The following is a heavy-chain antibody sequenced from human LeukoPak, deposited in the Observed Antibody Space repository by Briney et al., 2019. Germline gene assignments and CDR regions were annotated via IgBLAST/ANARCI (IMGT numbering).Heavy chain of an antibody. D-gene: IGHD1-26*01. V-gene: IGHV4-61*01. CDR2: IYYSGST. J-gene: IGHJ4*02. Sequence: SPSETLSLTCTVSGGSVSSGSYYWSWIRQPPGKGLEWIGYIYYSGSTNYNPSLKSRVTISVGTSKNQFSLKLSSVTAADTAVYYCATISYSGSYVLGYWGQGTLVTVSS. CDR1: GGSVSSGSYY. CDR3: ATISYSGSYVLGY.